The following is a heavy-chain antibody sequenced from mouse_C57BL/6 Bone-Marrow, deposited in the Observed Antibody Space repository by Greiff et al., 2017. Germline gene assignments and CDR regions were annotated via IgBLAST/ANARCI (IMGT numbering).Heavy chain of an antibody. Sequence: QVQLQQSGAELVRPGTSVKVSCKASGYAFTNYLIEWVKQRPGQGLEWIGVINPGSGGTNYNEKFKGKATLTADKSSSTAYMQLSRLTSEDSAVYFCAISGPPGWFAYWGQGTLVTVSA. CDR1: GYAFTNYL. D-gene: IGHD4-1*01. CDR3: AISGPPGWFAY. CDR2: INPGSGGT. J-gene: IGHJ3*01. V-gene: IGHV1-54*01.